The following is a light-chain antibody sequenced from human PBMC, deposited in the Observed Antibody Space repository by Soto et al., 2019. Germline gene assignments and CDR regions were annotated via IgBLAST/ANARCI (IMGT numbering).Light chain of an antibody. J-gene: IGLJ2*01. Sequence: QSALTQPASVSGSPGQSVTISCTGTSSDVGGYNYVCWYQQHPGKVPKLLIYEVTSRPSGVSNRFSGSKSGNTASLTISGLQFDDEADYYCSSYTSKSVVVFGGGTKLTVL. V-gene: IGLV2-14*01. CDR2: EVT. CDR3: SSYTSKSVVV. CDR1: SSDVGGYNY.